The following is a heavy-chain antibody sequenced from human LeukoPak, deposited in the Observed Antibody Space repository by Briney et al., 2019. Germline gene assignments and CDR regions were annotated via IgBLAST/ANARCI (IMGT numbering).Heavy chain of an antibody. Sequence: SETLSLTCAVSGGSISSNYWWNWVRQPPGKGLEWIGEIYHSGNTNYNPSLKSRVFISVDKSKNQFSLKLSSATAADTAVYYCARDRCDFVWGTSRYNYFDSWAQGTLVTVSS. CDR3: ARDRCDFVWGTSRYNYFDS. CDR1: GGSISSNYW. D-gene: IGHD3-16*02. J-gene: IGHJ4*02. V-gene: IGHV4-4*02. CDR2: IYHSGNT.